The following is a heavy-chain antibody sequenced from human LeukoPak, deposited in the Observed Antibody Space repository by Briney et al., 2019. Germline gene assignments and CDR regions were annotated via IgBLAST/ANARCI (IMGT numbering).Heavy chain of an antibody. V-gene: IGHV3-15*01. J-gene: IGHJ4*02. CDR3: TTVYSGSYLFDY. CDR2: IKSKTDGGTT. Sequence: NAGGSLRLSCAASGSTFSNAWMSWVRQAPGKGLEWVGRIKSKTDGGTTDYAAPVKGRFTISRDDSKNTLYLQMNSLKTEDTAVYYCTTVYSGSYLFDYWGQGTLVTVSS. CDR1: GSTFSNAW. D-gene: IGHD1-26*01.